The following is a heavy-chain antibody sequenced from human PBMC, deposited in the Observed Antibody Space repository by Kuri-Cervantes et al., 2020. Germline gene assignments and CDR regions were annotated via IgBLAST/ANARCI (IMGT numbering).Heavy chain of an antibody. CDR2: IIPILGIA. CDR1: GGTFSSYT. J-gene: IGHJ6*02. D-gene: IGHD3-22*01. CDR3: GRGYSHGYYYYYGMDV. V-gene: IGHV1-69*02. Sequence: SVKVSCKASGGTFSSYTISWVRQAPGQGLEWMGRIIPILGIANYAQKFQGRVTITADKSTSTAYMELSSLRSEDTAVYYCGRGYSHGYYYYYGMDVWGQGTTVTVSS.